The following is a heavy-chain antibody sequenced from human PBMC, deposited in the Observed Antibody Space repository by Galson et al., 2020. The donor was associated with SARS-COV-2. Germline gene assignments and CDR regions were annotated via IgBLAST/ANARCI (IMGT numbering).Heavy chain of an antibody. D-gene: IGHD4-4*01. CDR2: ISWNSGSI. Sequence: LEWVSGISWNSGSIDYADSVKGRFTISRDNAKNSLYLQMNSLRAEDTALYYCAKESGYSNYVDYWGQGTLVTVSS. CDR3: AKESGYSNYVDY. V-gene: IGHV3-9*01. J-gene: IGHJ4*02.